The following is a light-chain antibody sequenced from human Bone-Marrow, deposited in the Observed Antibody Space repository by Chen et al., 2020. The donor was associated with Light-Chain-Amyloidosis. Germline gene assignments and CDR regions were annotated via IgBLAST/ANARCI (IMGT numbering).Light chain of an antibody. Sequence: SYELTQPPSVSLSPGQTARITCSGDDLPTKYAYWYQQKPGQAPVLVIHRDTGRPSGISERFAGSSAGTTATLTISGGQAEDEADYHCQSADSSGTYEVVFGGGTKLTVL. CDR2: RDT. CDR3: QSADSSGTYEVV. CDR1: DLPTKY. V-gene: IGLV3-25*03. J-gene: IGLJ2*01.